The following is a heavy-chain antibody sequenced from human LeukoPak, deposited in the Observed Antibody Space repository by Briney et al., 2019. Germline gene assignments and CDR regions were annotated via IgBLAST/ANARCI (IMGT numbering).Heavy chain of an antibody. V-gene: IGHV3-23*01. CDR2: ISGGGGGT. CDR3: AKDLWRGSFDY. D-gene: IGHD3-16*01. Sequence: GGSLRLSCAASGFTFSSYAMSWVRQAPGKGLEWVSAISGGGGGTYYADFVKGRFTISRDNSKNTLYLQMNSLRAKDTAVYYCAKDLWRGSFDYWGQGTLVTVSS. J-gene: IGHJ4*02. CDR1: GFTFSSYA.